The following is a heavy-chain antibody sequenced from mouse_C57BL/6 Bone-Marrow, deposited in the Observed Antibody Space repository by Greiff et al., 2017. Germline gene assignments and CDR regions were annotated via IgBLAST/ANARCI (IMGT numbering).Heavy chain of an antibody. CDR3: ARHEVYYDYEGYFDY. Sequence: QVQLQQSGAELVKPGASVKLSCKASGYIFTEYTIHWVKQRSGQGLEWIGWFYPGSGSIKYNERFKDKATLTADKSSSTGYMELSRLTSEDSAVYFCARHEVYYDYEGYFDYWGQGTTLTVSS. J-gene: IGHJ2*01. V-gene: IGHV1-62-2*01. CDR2: FYPGSGSI. D-gene: IGHD2-4*01. CDR1: GYIFTEYT.